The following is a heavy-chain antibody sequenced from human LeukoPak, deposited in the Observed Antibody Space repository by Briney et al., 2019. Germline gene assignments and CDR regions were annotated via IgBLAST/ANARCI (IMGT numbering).Heavy chain of an antibody. D-gene: IGHD2-2*01. Sequence: SETLSLTCAVYGGSFSGYYWSWIRQPPGKGLEWIGEINHSGSTNYSPSLKSRVTISVDTSRNQFSLKLSSVTAADTAVYYCASGGYCSSTSCYAGRESRFDPWGQGTLVTVSS. V-gene: IGHV4-34*01. J-gene: IGHJ5*02. CDR3: ASGGYCSSTSCYAGRESRFDP. CDR1: GGSFSGYY. CDR2: INHSGST.